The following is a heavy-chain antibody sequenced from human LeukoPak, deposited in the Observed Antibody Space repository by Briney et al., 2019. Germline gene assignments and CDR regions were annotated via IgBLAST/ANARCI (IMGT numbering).Heavy chain of an antibody. V-gene: IGHV1-69*06. CDR3: ARRTLGYSYGYYH. CDR1: GGTFISYA. D-gene: IGHD5-18*01. J-gene: IGHJ5*02. Sequence: ASVKVSSKASGGTFISYAISWVRQAPGQGREWMGGIIPIFGTANYAQKFQGRVTITADKSTSTAYMELSSLRSEDTAVYYCARRTLGYSYGYYHWGQGTLVTVSS. CDR2: IIPIFGTA.